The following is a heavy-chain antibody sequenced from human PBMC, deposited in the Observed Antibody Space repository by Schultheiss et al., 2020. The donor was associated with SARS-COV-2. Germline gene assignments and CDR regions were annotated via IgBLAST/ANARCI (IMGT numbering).Heavy chain of an antibody. CDR2: INPNSGGT. CDR1: GYTFTGYY. J-gene: IGHJ3*02. CDR3: ARDAAYYDSSGHNKGPGMVRAFDI. V-gene: IGHV1-2*02. D-gene: IGHD3-22*01. Sequence: ASVKVSCKASGYTFTGYYMHWVRQAPGQGLEWMGWINPNSGGTNYAQKFQGRVTMTRDTSISTAYMELSRLRAEDTAVYYCARDAAYYDSSGHNKGPGMVRAFDIWGQGTMVTVSS.